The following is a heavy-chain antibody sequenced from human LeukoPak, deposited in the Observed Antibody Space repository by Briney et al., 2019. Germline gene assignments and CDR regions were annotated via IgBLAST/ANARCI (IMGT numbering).Heavy chain of an antibody. Sequence: SVKVSCKASGGTFSSYAISWVRQAPGQGLEWMGGIIPIFGTANYAQKFQGRVTITADKSTSTAYMELSSLRSEDTAVYYCARDYSSSGGDFDYWGQGTLVTVSS. J-gene: IGHJ4*02. CDR2: IIPIFGTA. CDR3: ARDYSSSGGDFDY. V-gene: IGHV1-69*06. CDR1: GGTFSSYA. D-gene: IGHD6-6*01.